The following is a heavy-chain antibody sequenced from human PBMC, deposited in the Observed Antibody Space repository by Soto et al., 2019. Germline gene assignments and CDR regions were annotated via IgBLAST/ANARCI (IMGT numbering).Heavy chain of an antibody. CDR2: ISYDGSNK. V-gene: IGHV3-30-3*02. Sequence: PGGSLRLSCAASGFTFSSYAMHWVRQAPGKGLEWVAVISYDGSNKYYADSVKGRFTISRDNSKNTLYLQMNSLRAEDTAVYYCAKRTAAAGTIYYYYYGMDVWGQGTTVTVSS. D-gene: IGHD6-13*01. CDR3: AKRTAAAGTIYYYYYGMDV. J-gene: IGHJ6*02. CDR1: GFTFSSYA.